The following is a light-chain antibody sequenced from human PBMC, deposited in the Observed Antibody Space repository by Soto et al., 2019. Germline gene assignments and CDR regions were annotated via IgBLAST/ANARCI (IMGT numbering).Light chain of an antibody. Sequence: QSVLTHPGSVSGYPGQSITVSCTGTSSDVGGYNYVSWYQQHPGKAPRLLIYDVTNRPSGVSNRFSGSKSGNTASLTISGLQAEDEADYYCSSYRRGSTYVFGTGTKVTVL. CDR3: SSYRRGSTYV. CDR2: DVT. CDR1: SSDVGGYNY. V-gene: IGLV2-14*03. J-gene: IGLJ1*01.